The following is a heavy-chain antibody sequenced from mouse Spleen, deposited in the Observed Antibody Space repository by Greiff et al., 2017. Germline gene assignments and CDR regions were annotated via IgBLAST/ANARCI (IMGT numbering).Heavy chain of an antibody. J-gene: IGHJ4*01. V-gene: IGHV5-9*04. Sequence: EVKLVESGGGLVKLGGSLKLSCAASGFTFSSYAMSWVRQTPEKRLEWVATISSGGGNTYYPDSVKGRFTISRDNAKNTLYLQMSSLKSEDTAMYYCARDGNYVYAMDYWGQGTSVTVSS. CDR2: ISSGGGNT. D-gene: IGHD2-1*01. CDR3: ARDGNYVYAMDY. CDR1: GFTFSSYA.